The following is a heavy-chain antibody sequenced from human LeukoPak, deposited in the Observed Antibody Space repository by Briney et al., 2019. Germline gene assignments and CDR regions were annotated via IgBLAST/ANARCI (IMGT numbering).Heavy chain of an antibody. V-gene: IGHV3-30*18. D-gene: IGHD4-11*01. CDR2: ISYDGSNK. J-gene: IGHJ4*01. CDR3: AKDSTTLTLTFDY. Sequence: GGPLRLSCAASGFTFSSFGMHWVRQAPGKGLEWVAVISYDGSNKYYADSVKGRFTISRDNSKNTLYLQMSSLRSEDTAVYYCAKDSTTLTLTFDYWGQGTLVTVSS. CDR1: GFTFSSFG.